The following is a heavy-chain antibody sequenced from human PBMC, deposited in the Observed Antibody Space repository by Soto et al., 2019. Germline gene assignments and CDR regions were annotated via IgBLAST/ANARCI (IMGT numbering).Heavy chain of an antibody. Sequence: QVQLVQSGAEVKKPGSSVKVSCKASGGTFSSYTISWVRQAPGQGLEWMGRIIPILGIANYAHKFQGRVTITADKSTSTAYMELSSLRSEDTAVYYCARGLAGDLQASFDYWGQGTLVTVSS. CDR3: ARGLAGDLQASFDY. V-gene: IGHV1-69*02. CDR2: IIPILGIA. CDR1: GGTFSSYT. J-gene: IGHJ4*02.